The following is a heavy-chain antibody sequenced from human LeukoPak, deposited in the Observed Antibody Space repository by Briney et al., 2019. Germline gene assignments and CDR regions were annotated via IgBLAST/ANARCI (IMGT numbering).Heavy chain of an antibody. J-gene: IGHJ4*02. CDR1: GFTFSSYW. Sequence: GGSLRLSCAASGFTFSSYWMQRVRQAPGKGLEWVANIKQDGSEKYYADSVKGRFIISRDNAKNALYLQMSSLRSEDTAVYYCARGIPDYWGQGTLVTVSS. CDR3: ARGIPDY. CDR2: IKQDGSEK. D-gene: IGHD2-2*02. V-gene: IGHV3-7*03.